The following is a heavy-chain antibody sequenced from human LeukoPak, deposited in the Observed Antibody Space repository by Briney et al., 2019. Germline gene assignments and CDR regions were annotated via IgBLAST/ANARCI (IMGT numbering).Heavy chain of an antibody. V-gene: IGHV3-11*04. CDR3: ARRSRWEYYFDY. CDR1: EFMFSDHH. CDR2: INSSGSTK. Sequence: GGSLRLSCADSEFMFSDHHLNWLRQGPGKGLEWVSYINSSGSTKYYADSVKGRFTISRDNAKNSLYLQMNSLRAEDTAVYYCARRSRWEYYFDYWGQGTLVTVSS. D-gene: IGHD1-26*01. J-gene: IGHJ4*02.